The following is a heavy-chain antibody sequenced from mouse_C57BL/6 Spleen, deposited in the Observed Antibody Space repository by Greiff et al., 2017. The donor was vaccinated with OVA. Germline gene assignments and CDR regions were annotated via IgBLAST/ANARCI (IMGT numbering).Heavy chain of an antibody. CDR2: IYPGSGST. V-gene: IGHV1-55*01. J-gene: IGHJ4*01. CDR3: ARSGLRRDYAMDY. CDR1: GYTFTSYW. D-gene: IGHD2-4*01. Sequence: QVQLQQPGAELVKPGASVKMSCKASGYTFTSYWITWVKQRPGQGLEWIGDIYPGSGSTNYNEKFKSKATLTVDTSSRTAYMQLSSLTSDDSAVYYCARSGLRRDYAMDYWGQGTSVTVSS.